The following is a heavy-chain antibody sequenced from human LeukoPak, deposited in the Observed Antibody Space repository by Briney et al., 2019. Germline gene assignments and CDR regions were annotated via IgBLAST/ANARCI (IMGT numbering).Heavy chain of an antibody. CDR2: IWYDGSNK. J-gene: IGHJ4*02. V-gene: IGHV3-33*06. Sequence: PGRSLRLSCAASGFTFSSYGMHWARQAPGKGLEWVAVIWYDGSNKYYADSVKGRFTISRDNSKNTLYLQMNSLRAEDTAVYYCAKDRCSSTSCYFDYWGQGTLVTVSS. CDR3: AKDRCSSTSCYFDY. D-gene: IGHD2-2*01. CDR1: GFTFSSYG.